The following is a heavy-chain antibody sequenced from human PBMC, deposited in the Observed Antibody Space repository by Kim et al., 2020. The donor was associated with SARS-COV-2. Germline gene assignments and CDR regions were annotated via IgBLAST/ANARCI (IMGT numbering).Heavy chain of an antibody. D-gene: IGHD3-10*01. CDR3: AKDIGYYGSGSYAMDV. Sequence: DFVKGRFTISRDNSRNSLYLQINSLRREDTALYYCAKDIGYYGSGSYAMDVWGRGTTVTVSS. J-gene: IGHJ6*02. V-gene: IGHV3-43*01.